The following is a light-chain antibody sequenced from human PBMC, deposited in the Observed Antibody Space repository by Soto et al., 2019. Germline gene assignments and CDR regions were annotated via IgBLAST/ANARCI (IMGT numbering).Light chain of an antibody. Sequence: AIPMTQSPSSLSASVGDRVTITCRASQGIRSDLAWYQQKPGKAPNLLIYAASTLQSGVPSRFSGSGSGTDFTLTISSLQPEDFATYYCLQDYNYPRTFGQGTKVEIK. V-gene: IGKV1-6*01. J-gene: IGKJ1*01. CDR3: LQDYNYPRT. CDR2: AAS. CDR1: QGIRSD.